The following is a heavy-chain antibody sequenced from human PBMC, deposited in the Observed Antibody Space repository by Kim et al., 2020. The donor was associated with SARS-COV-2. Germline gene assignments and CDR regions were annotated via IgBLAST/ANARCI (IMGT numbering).Heavy chain of an antibody. J-gene: IGHJ4*02. CDR3: ARDRRYSLDY. D-gene: IGHD2-15*01. V-gene: IGHV3-7*01. CDR1: GFTFSTNW. Sequence: LSLTCVASGFTFSTNWMSWARQAPGKGLEWVAKIKEDGTERYYGSSVEGRFTISRDNAKNSLYLEMHSLSAEDTAVYYCARDRRYSLDYWGQGTLVTVSS. CDR2: IKEDGTER.